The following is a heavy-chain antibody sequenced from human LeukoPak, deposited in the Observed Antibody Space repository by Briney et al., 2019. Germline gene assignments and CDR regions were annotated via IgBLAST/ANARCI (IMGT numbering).Heavy chain of an antibody. D-gene: IGHD4-17*01. V-gene: IGHV1-69*06. J-gene: IGHJ5*02. CDR2: IIPIFGTA. CDR3: ARETQDYGDPNWFDP. Sequence: SVKVSCKASGGTFSSYAISWVRQAPGQGLEWMGGIIPIFGTANYAQKFQGRVTITADKSTSTAYMELSSLRSEDTAVYYCARETQDYGDPNWFDPWGQGTLVTVSS. CDR1: GGTFSSYA.